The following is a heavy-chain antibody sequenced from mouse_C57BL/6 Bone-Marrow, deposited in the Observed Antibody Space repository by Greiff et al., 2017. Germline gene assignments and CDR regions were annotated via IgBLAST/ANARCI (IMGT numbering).Heavy chain of an antibody. V-gene: IGHV5-15*04. D-gene: IGHD1-1*01. CDR2: ISNLAYSI. J-gene: IGHJ4*01. CDR1: GFTFSDYG. Sequence: EVKLVESGGGLVQPGGSLKLSCAASGFTFSDYGMAWVRQAPRKGPEWVAFISNLAYSIYYADTVTGRFTISRENAKNTLYLEMSSLRSEDTAMYYCARLGDYGSAWDYAMDYWGQGTSVTVSS. CDR3: ARLGDYGSAWDYAMDY.